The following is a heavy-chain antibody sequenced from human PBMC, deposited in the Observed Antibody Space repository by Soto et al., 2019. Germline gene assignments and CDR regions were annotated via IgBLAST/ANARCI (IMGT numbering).Heavy chain of an antibody. CDR2: INHSGST. J-gene: IGHJ6*03. CDR3: AIELLKGRWLVPSYYYMDV. CDR1: GGSFSGYY. V-gene: IGHV4-34*01. Sequence: QVQLQQWGAGLLKPSETLSLTCAVYGGSFSGYYWSWIRQPPGQGLEWIGEINHSGSTNYNPSLKSRVTISVDTSKNQLSLRLSSVTSADTAVYYCAIELLKGRWLVPSYYYMDVWGKGTTVTVAS. D-gene: IGHD6-19*01.